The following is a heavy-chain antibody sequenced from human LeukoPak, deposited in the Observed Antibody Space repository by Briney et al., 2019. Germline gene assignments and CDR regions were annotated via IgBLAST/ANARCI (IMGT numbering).Heavy chain of an antibody. D-gene: IGHD3-22*01. CDR2: ISSRSSYI. J-gene: IGHJ4*02. V-gene: IGHV3-21*01. CDR1: GFTFSSYS. CDR3: ARETRTYYYDSSGYLDY. Sequence: GGSLRLSCAASGFTFSSYSMNWVRQAPGKGLEWVSSISSRSSYIYYADSVKGRFTISRDNAKNSLYLQMNSLRAEDTAVYYCARETRTYYYDSSGYLDYWGQGTLVTVSS.